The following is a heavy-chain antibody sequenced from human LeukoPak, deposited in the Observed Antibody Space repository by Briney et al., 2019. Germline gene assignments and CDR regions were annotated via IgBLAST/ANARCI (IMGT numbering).Heavy chain of an antibody. V-gene: IGHV3-74*01. CDR1: GFTFSSYW. Sequence: AGTLCLTCAASGFTFSSYWLHWVRQPPGKGLVWVSRSNSDGSSTSYADSVKGRFTISRDKAKNTLYLQMNSLRAEDTAVYYSASRGSSLSAYDYWGERNLVTVSS. J-gene: IGHJ4*02. D-gene: IGHD3-16*01. CDR3: ASRGSSLSAYDY. CDR2: SNSDGSST.